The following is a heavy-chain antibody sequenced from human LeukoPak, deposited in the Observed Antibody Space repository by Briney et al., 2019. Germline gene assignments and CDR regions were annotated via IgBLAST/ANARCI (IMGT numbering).Heavy chain of an antibody. Sequence: GGSLRLSCAASGFTFSDYYMSWIRQAPGKGLEWVSYISSSGSTIYYADSVKGRFTISRDNAKNSLYLQMNSLRAEDTAVYYCASGALRFLEWLPTYYYGMDVWGQGTTVTVSS. CDR2: ISSSGSTI. CDR1: GFTFSDYY. D-gene: IGHD3-3*01. CDR3: ASGALRFLEWLPTYYYGMDV. J-gene: IGHJ6*02. V-gene: IGHV3-11*01.